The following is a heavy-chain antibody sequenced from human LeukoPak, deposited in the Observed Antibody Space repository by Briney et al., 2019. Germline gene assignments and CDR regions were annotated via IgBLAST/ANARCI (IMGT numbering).Heavy chain of an antibody. CDR2: IYPGDSDT. CDR1: GYSFTSYW. Sequence: GESLKISCKGSGYSFTSYWIGWVRQMPGKGLEWMGTIYPGDSDTRNSPSFQGQVTISADKSISTAYLRWSSLKASDTAMYYCARGRSGYSYGFDYWGQGTLVTVSS. D-gene: IGHD5-18*01. J-gene: IGHJ4*02. V-gene: IGHV5-51*01. CDR3: ARGRSGYSYGFDY.